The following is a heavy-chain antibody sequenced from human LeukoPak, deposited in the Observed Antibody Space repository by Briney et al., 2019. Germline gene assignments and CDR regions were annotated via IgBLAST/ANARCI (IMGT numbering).Heavy chain of an antibody. J-gene: IGHJ4*02. CDR2: IYYSGST. D-gene: IGHD3-3*01. CDR3: ASYYDFWSGYWWSPFDY. V-gene: IGHV4-39*07. Sequence: SGTPSLTCTVSGGSISSSSYYWGWIRQPPGKGLEWIGSIYYSGSTYYNPSLKSRVTISVDTSKNQFSLKLSSVTAADTAVYYCASYYDFWSGYWWSPFDYWGQGTLVTVSS. CDR1: GGSISSSSYY.